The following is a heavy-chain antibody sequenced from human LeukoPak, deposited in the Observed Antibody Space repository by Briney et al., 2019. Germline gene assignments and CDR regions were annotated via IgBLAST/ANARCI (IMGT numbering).Heavy chain of an antibody. CDR3: ARGRGGVGYCSGDNCQPTDALDV. J-gene: IGHJ3*01. D-gene: IGHD2-15*01. V-gene: IGHV4-34*01. CDR2: INHSGST. CDR1: GGSFRGYP. Sequence: SETLSFTCSGYGGSFRGYPWIWVRQPPGRRPEWIGEINHSGSTNYNPSLKSRVSVSVETSKNQVSLKLSSVTAADTAVYYCARGRGGVGYCSGDNCQPTDALDVWGQGTMVTVSS.